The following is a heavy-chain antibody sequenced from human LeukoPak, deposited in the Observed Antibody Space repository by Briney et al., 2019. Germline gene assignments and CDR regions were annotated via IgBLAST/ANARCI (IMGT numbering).Heavy chain of an antibody. V-gene: IGHV3-30*18. D-gene: IGHD5-24*01. Sequence: QPGGSLRLSCAASGFTFSSYGMHWVRQAPGKGLEWVAVISYDGSNKYYADSVKGRFTISRDNSKNTLYLQMNSLRAEDTAVYYCAKDQQTGLLDGYNPYYYYYYGMDVWGQGTTVTVSS. CDR1: GFTFSSYG. CDR2: ISYDGSNK. J-gene: IGHJ6*02. CDR3: AKDQQTGLLDGYNPYYYYYYGMDV.